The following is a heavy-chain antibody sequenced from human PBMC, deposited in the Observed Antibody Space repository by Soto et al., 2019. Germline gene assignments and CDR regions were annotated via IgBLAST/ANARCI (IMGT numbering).Heavy chain of an antibody. CDR2: IYPADSDT. D-gene: IGHD3-9*01. CDR1: GYSFMNYW. Sequence: VASPRISWKVFGYSFMNYWIGWVRQNPGKGLEWMGIIYPADSDTRYSPSFEGQVIISADKSINTAYLQWSSLKASDTAMYYCARHATYYDILSGYYFDYWGQGTQVTVSS. CDR3: ARHATYYDILSGYYFDY. J-gene: IGHJ4*02. V-gene: IGHV5-51*01.